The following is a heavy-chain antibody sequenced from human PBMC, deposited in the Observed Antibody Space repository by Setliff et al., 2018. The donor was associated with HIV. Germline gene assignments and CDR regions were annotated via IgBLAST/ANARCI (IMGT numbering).Heavy chain of an antibody. CDR2: IYYSGST. V-gene: IGHV4-59*04. CDR1: GGSISTYY. CDR3: ARVDCSSTSCYRDYYYYMDV. Sequence: PSETLSLTCTVSGGSISTYYWSWIRQPPGKGLEWIGYIYYSGSTYYNPSLKSRVTISVDTSKNQFSLKLSSVTDADTAVYYCARVDCSSTSCYRDYYYYMDVWGKGTTVTVSS. J-gene: IGHJ6*03. D-gene: IGHD2-2*01.